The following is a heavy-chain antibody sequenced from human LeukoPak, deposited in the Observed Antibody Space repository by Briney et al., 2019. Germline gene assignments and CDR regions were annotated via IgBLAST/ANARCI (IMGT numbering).Heavy chain of an antibody. CDR1: NFSISSSSYY. Sequence: SETLSLTCNVSNFSISSSSYYWGWIRQPPGKGLEWIGYIHYSGTTNYNPSLKSRVTISVDTSKNHFSLKLSSVTAADTAVYFCARSAGKIDYWGQGTLVTVSS. V-gene: IGHV4-61*05. D-gene: IGHD2-15*01. CDR2: IHYSGTT. J-gene: IGHJ4*02. CDR3: ARSAGKIDY.